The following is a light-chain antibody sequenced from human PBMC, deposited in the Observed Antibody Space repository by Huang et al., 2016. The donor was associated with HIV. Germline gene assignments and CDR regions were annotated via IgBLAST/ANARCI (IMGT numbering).Light chain of an antibody. J-gene: IGKJ1*01. CDR3: QQRTNWPTWT. CDR2: DAS. Sequence: EIVLTQSPAPLSLSPGERATLSCRASQSVSSYLAWYQQKPGQAPRLLIYDASDRATGIPARFSGSGSGTDFTLTISSLEPEDLAVYYCQQRTNWPTWTFGQGTKVEIK. V-gene: IGKV3-11*01. CDR1: QSVSSY.